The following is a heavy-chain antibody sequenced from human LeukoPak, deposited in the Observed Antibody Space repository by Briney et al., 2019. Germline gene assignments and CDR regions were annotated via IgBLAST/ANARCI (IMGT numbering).Heavy chain of an antibody. CDR2: ISGDGNST. J-gene: IGHJ4*02. V-gene: IGHV3-74*01. Sequence: GSLSLSSLVSASTPTNTCMHWVRPPPGAWRVWVSRISGDGNSTHYANSVKRRFTISRYNDKNTLYRQMHSQRADDTAMYYCAREGTSGWSDYFGYGGEGSVVTVPS. D-gene: IGHD6-19*01. CDR1: ASTPTNTC. CDR3: AREGTSGWSDYFGY.